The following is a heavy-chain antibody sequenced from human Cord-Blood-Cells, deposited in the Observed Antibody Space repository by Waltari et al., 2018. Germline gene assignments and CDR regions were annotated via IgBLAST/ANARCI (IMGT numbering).Heavy chain of an antibody. V-gene: IGHV4-39*01. CDR2: IYYSGST. Sequence: QLQLQESGPGLVKPSETLSLTCTVSGGSISSSSYYWGWIRQLPGKGLEWIGSIYYSGSTYYNPSPKSRVTMSVDTSKNQFSLKLSSVTAADTAVYYCARPYSSSWYYFDYWGQGTLVTVSS. CDR1: GGSISSSSYY. J-gene: IGHJ4*02. CDR3: ARPYSSSWYYFDY. D-gene: IGHD6-13*01.